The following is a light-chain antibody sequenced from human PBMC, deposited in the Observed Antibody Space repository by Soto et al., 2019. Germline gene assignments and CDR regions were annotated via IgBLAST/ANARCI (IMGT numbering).Light chain of an antibody. J-gene: IGLJ2*01. CDR3: CSFAGSNFVV. CDR2: EGS. CDR1: NSDLGDYDL. V-gene: IGLV2-23*01. Sequence: QSALTQPASVSGSPGQSITISCTGTNSDLGDYDLVSWYQHHPGKAPKLMIYEGSKRPSGVSDRFSGSKSGNTASLTISGLQPEDEADYYCCSFAGSNFVVFGGGTKLTV.